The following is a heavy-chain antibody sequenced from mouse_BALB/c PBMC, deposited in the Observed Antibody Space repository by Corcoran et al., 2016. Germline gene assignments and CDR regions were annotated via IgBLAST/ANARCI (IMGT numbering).Heavy chain of an antibody. CDR1: GYTFTSYV. V-gene: IGHV1S136*01. D-gene: IGHD2-1*01. J-gene: IGHJ2*01. CDR2: IYPYNDGT. CDR3: AREVRGGNPFDY. Sequence: EVQLQQSGPELVKPGASVKMSCKASGYTFTSYVMHWVKQKPGQGLEWIGYIYPYNDGTKYNEKFKGKATLTSDKSSSAAYREFSSLTSEDSAVYYCAREVRGGNPFDYWGQGTTLTVSS.